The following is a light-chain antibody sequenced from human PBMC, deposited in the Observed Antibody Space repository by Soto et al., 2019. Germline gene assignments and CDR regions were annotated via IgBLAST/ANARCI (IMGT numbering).Light chain of an antibody. CDR3: SSYTGGNARVV. CDR1: SDVGAYRY. Sequence: QSALTQPASVSGSPGQSITISCTGSDVGAYRYVSWYHQHPGKAPRLMIYDVSNRPSGVSDRFSGSKSGNTASLTISGLQPEDEDYFFCSSYTGGNARVVFGGGTKLTVL. J-gene: IGLJ2*01. V-gene: IGLV2-14*01. CDR2: DVS.